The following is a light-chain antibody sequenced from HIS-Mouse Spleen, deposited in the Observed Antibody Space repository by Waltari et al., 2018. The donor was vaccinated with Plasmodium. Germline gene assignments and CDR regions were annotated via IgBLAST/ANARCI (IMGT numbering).Light chain of an antibody. CDR2: QDS. CDR3: QAWDSSTVV. Sequence: SYELTQPPSVSVSPGQTASITCSGDKLGDKYACWYQQKPGQSPVWVIYQDSKRPSVIPELFPGSNSGNTATLTISGTQAMDEADYYCQAWDSSTVVFGGGTKLTVL. J-gene: IGLJ2*01. CDR1: KLGDKY. V-gene: IGLV3-1*01.